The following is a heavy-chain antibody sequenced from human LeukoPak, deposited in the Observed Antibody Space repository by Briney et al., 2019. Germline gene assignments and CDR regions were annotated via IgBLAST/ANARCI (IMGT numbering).Heavy chain of an antibody. CDR3: AKASTMITFGGVIGY. J-gene: IGHJ4*02. CDR1: GFTFSSYA. Sequence: GGSLRLSCAASGFTFSSYAMSWVRQAPGKGLEWVPAISGSGGSTYYADSVKGRFTISRDNSKNTLYLQMNSLRAEDTAVYYCAKASTMITFGGVIGYWGQGTLVTVSS. V-gene: IGHV3-23*01. CDR2: ISGSGGST. D-gene: IGHD3-16*02.